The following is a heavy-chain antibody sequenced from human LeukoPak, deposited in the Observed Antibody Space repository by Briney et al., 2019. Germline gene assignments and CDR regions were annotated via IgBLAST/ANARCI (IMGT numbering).Heavy chain of an antibody. Sequence: ASVKVSCKASGYTFTNFDINWVRQAAGQGLEWMGWMNPNSGDTGYAQKFQGRVTITRNTSISTAYMDLSSLRSEDTAVYYCARGDDYYDSSGYPYYFDYWGQGTLVTVSS. D-gene: IGHD3-22*01. J-gene: IGHJ4*02. CDR2: MNPNSGDT. CDR1: GYTFTNFD. CDR3: ARGDDYYDSSGYPYYFDY. V-gene: IGHV1-8*03.